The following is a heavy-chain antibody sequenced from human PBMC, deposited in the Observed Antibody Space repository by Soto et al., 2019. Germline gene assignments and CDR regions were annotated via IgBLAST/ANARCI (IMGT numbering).Heavy chain of an antibody. CDR1: GDSINSDNW. J-gene: IGHJ5*02. Sequence: SETLSLTCAASGDSINSDNWWSWVRQPPGKGLEWIGEIYHSGSTSYNPSLKSRVVISVDKSKKQFFLKVNSVTAGDTAVYYCARSVFPWGQGTLVTVSS. CDR3: ARSVFP. V-gene: IGHV4-4*02. CDR2: IYHSGST.